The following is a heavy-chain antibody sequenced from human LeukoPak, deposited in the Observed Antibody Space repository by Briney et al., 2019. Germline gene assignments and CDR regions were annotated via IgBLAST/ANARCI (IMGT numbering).Heavy chain of an antibody. V-gene: IGHV4-4*07. CDR3: ASGTVTNYWYFDL. J-gene: IGHJ2*01. CDR1: GGSISSYY. CDR2: IYTSGST. D-gene: IGHD4-11*01. Sequence: PSETLSLTCTVSGGSISSYYWSWIRQPAGKGLEWIARIYTSGSTNYNPSLKSRVTISVDKSKNQFSLKLSSVTAADTAVYYCASGTVTNYWYFDLWGRGTLVTVSS.